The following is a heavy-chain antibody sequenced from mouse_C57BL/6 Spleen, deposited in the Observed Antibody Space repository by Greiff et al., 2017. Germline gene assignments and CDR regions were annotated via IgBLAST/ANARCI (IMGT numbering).Heavy chain of an antibody. CDR3: ARRGNYVPYYAMDY. V-gene: IGHV5-17*01. CDR2: ISSGSSTI. CDR1: GFTFSDYG. Sequence: EVKLQESGGGLVKPGGSLKLSCAASGFTFSDYGMHWVRQAPEKGLEWVAYISSGSSTIYYADTVKGRFTISRDNAKNTMFLQMTSLRSEDTAMCYCARRGNYVPYYAMDYWGQGTSVTVSS. D-gene: IGHD2-1*01. J-gene: IGHJ4*01.